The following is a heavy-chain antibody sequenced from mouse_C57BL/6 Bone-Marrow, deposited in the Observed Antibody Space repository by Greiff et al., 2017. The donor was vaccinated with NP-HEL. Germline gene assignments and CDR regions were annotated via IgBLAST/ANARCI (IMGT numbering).Heavy chain of an antibody. CDR2: IYPGDGDT. D-gene: IGHD1-1*01. CDR3: ARGDYGSSRVGYAKDN. CDR1: GYAFSSYG. J-gene: IGHJ4*01. V-gene: IGHV1-80*01. Sequence: VQLQQSGAELVKPGASVKISCKASGYAFSSYGMNWVKERPGKGLEWIGQIYPGDGDTKYNGKFTGQATLTADKSSSTAYMQVSSLTSEDSAVFFCARGDYGSSRVGYAKDNWGQGTSVTVSS.